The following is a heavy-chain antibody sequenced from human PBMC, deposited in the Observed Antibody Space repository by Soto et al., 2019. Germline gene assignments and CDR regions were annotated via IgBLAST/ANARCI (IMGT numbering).Heavy chain of an antibody. CDR2: IYPGDSDT. CDR1: GDSITSYW. CDR3: ARSAPNYDILTGAFDY. V-gene: IGHV5-51*01. J-gene: IGHJ4*02. D-gene: IGHD3-9*01. Sequence: VVFMQVSCRGAGDSITSYWIGRVSKKHGKGLEWMGIIYPGDSDTRYSPSFQGQVTISADKSISTAYLQWSSLKASDTAMYCCARSAPNYDILTGAFDYWGQGTLVTVSS.